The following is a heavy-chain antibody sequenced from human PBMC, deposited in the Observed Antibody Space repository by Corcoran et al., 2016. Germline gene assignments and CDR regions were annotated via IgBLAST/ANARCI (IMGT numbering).Heavy chain of an antibody. CDR3: AHREPGSGTWGWGNFDY. CDR2: VYWDDDN. CDR1: GFSIRTGGVG. J-gene: IGHJ4*02. V-gene: IGHV2-5*02. D-gene: IGHD3-10*01. Sequence: QITLQESGPTLVQPTQTLTLTCTLSGFSIRTGGVGVGWIRQPPGKTPQWLALVYWDDDNRYSRSLKSRLTVIKDTSSNQVVLTITGMDPVDTGTYYWAHREPGSGTWGWGNFDYGGQGIMVTVAS.